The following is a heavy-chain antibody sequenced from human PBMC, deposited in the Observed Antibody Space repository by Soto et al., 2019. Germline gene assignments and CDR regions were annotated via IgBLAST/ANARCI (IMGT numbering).Heavy chain of an antibody. Sequence: SETLSLTCTVSGDSITSNSYFWAWIRQPPGKGLEWIGSIYYSGSTYYNPSLKSRVTISVDTSKNQFSLKLSSVTAADTAVYYCATIPATTILTDFWGQGTLVTVSS. D-gene: IGHD2-2*02. CDR2: IYYSGST. J-gene: IGHJ4*02. CDR3: ATIPATTILTDF. CDR1: GDSITSNSYF. V-gene: IGHV4-39*01.